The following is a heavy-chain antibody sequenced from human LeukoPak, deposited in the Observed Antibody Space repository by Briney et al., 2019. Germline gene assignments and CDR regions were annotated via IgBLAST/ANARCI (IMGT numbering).Heavy chain of an antibody. J-gene: IGHJ4*02. D-gene: IGHD5-12*01. V-gene: IGHV3-23*01. CDR1: GFTFSSYA. CDR2: ISGGGGST. Sequence: RAGGSLRLSCAASGFTFSSYAMSWVRQAPGKGLEWVSAISGGGGSTYYADSVKGRFTISRENSKNTLYLQMNSVRAEDTAVYYCAKSAYRGYAPVGYWGQGTLVTVSS. CDR3: AKSAYRGYAPVGY.